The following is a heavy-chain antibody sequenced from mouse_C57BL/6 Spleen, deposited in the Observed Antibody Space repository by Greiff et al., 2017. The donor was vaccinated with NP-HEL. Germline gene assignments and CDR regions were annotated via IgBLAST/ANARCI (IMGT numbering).Heavy chain of an antibody. V-gene: IGHV1-69*01. CDR2: IDPSDSYT. CDR1: GYTFTSYW. CDR3: ASQLLDY. J-gene: IGHJ2*01. D-gene: IGHD2-1*01. Sequence: QVQLQQPGAELVMPGASVKLSCKASGYTFTSYWMHWVKQRPGQGLEWIGEIDPSDSYTNYNQKFKGQSTLTVDKSSSTAYMQLSSLTSEDSAVYYFASQLLDYWGQGTTLTVSS.